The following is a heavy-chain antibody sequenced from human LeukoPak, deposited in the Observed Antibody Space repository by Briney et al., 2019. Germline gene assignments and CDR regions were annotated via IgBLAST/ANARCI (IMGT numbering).Heavy chain of an antibody. Sequence: ASVKVSCKASGYTFTGYYMHWVRQAPGQGLEWMGWINPNSGGTNYAQKFQGRVTMTRDTSISTAYMGLSRLRSDDTAVYYCARSPIRDSSGYYFDYWGQGTLVTVSS. J-gene: IGHJ4*02. V-gene: IGHV1-2*02. CDR1: GYTFTGYY. CDR3: ARSPIRDSSGYYFDY. D-gene: IGHD3-22*01. CDR2: INPNSGGT.